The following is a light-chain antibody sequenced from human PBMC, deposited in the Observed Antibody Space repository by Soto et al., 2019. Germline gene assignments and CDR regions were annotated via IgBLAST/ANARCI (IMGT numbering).Light chain of an antibody. V-gene: IGKV3-20*01. J-gene: IGKJ3*01. CDR3: QQYGSSF. Sequence: ELVLTQSPGTLSLSPGERANLSCRASQSVSSSYLAWYQQKPGQAPRLLIYGASSRATGIPDRFSGSGSGTDFTLTISRLEPEDFAVYYCQQYGSSFFGPGTKVDIK. CDR1: QSVSSSY. CDR2: GAS.